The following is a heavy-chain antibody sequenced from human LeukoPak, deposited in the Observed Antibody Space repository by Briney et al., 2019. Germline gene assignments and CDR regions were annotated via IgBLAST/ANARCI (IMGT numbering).Heavy chain of an antibody. CDR1: GGTFSSYA. CDR3: ARTALRGNYDSSGYYYGNIDY. D-gene: IGHD3-22*01. CDR2: IIPIFGTA. V-gene: IGHV1-69*05. Sequence: ASVKVSCKASGGTFSSYAFSWVRQAPGQGLEWMGGIIPIFGTANYAQKFQGRVTITTDESTSTAYMELSSLRSEDTAVYYCARTALRGNYDSSGYYYGNIDYWGQGTLVTVSS. J-gene: IGHJ4*02.